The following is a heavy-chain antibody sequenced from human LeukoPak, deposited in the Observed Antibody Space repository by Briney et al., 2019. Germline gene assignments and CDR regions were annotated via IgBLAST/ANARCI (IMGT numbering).Heavy chain of an antibody. J-gene: IGHJ4*02. V-gene: IGHV3-15*01. CDR3: TSIGY. Sequence: GGSLRLSCAASGFSFSNEWKSWVRQAPGKGLEWVGRIKREIDGGTREYAAPVKGRFTISRDDSKNTLYLQMNSLKTEDTAVYYCTSIGYWGQGALVTVSS. D-gene: IGHD2/OR15-2a*01. CDR2: IKREIDGGTR. CDR1: GFSFSNEW.